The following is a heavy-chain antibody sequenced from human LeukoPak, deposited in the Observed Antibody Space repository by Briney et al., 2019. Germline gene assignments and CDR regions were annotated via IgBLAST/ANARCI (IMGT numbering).Heavy chain of an antibody. V-gene: IGHV1-8*01. CDR1: EYTFTNYD. CDR3: ARSLGTYWGKDFLNWFDP. Sequence: ASVKVSCKASEYTFTNYDINWVRQATGQGLEWMGWINPNSGNTGYTQRFQGRVTMTRNTSLSTAYMELTSLKSEDTAVYYCARSLGTYWGKDFLNWFDPWGQGTLVTVSS. J-gene: IGHJ5*02. D-gene: IGHD3-16*01. CDR2: INPNSGNT.